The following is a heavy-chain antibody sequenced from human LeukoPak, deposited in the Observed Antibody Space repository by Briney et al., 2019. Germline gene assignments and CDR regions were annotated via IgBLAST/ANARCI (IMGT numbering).Heavy chain of an antibody. CDR1: GYTSTGYY. Sequence: GASVNVSRTPSGYTSTGYYMHGVRPAPGQGLARVGWINPNSGGTNYAQKFQGRVTMTRDTSISTAYMELSRMRSDETAVYSCERVGGSRNLVVPAAIIRYGMDVWGQGTTVTVSS. J-gene: IGHJ6*02. D-gene: IGHD2-2*02. CDR2: INPNSGGT. V-gene: IGHV1-2*02. CDR3: ERVGGSRNLVVPAAIIRYGMDV.